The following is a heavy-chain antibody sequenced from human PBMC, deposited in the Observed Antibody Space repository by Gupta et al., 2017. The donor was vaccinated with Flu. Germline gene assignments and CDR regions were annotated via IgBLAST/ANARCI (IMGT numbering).Heavy chain of an antibody. CDR3: ATHQFYFDY. CDR2: ISAGGEST. V-gene: IGHV3-23*01. CDR1: A. Sequence: AITWVRQAPGKGLEWVSGISAGGESTYYADSVKGRFTISRDNSKNTLYLQMNSLRAEDTAVYFCATHQFYFDYWGQGTLLTVSS. J-gene: IGHJ4*02.